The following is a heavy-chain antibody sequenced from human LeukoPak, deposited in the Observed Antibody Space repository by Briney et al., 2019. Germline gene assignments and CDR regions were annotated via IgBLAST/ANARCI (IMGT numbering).Heavy chain of an antibody. CDR1: GFTVSSKY. V-gene: IGHV3-66*01. Sequence: PGGSLRLSCAASGFTVSSKYMSWVRQAPGKGLEWVSVIYSGGGSTFYADSVKGRFTISRDNSKNTLYLQMSSLRAEDTAVYFCAREGGNDDYGDYLRFWGPGTLVTVSS. CDR2: IYSGGGST. D-gene: IGHD4-17*01. CDR3: AREGGNDDYGDYLRF. J-gene: IGHJ4*02.